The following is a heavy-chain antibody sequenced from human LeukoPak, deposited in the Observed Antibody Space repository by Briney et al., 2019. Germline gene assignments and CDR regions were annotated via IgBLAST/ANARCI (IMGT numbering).Heavy chain of an antibody. CDR3: ARRGNRNPAAILSLYYFDY. CDR1: GFTFSSYG. CDR2: ISYDGSNK. V-gene: IGHV3-30*03. Sequence: QPGRSLRLSCAASGFTFSSYGMHWVRQAPGKGLEWVAVISYDGSNKYYADSVKGRFTISRDNAKNSLYLEMNSLRAEDTALYYCARRGNRNPAAILSLYYFDYWGQGILVTVSS. D-gene: IGHD2-2*01. J-gene: IGHJ4*02.